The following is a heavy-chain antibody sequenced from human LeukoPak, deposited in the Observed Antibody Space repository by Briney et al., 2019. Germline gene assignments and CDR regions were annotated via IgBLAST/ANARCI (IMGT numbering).Heavy chain of an antibody. Sequence: ASVKVSCKAFGYTFTSNYMHWVRQAPGQGPEWMGVISPSGGSTTYAQKFQGRVTLTRDMSTSTDYLELRSLRSDDTAVYYCARDRYYYGSGSYYNPLYWRFDPWGQGTLVTVSS. CDR3: ARDRYYYGSGSYYNPLYWRFDP. CDR1: GYTFTSNY. D-gene: IGHD3-10*01. CDR2: ISPSGGST. V-gene: IGHV1-46*01. J-gene: IGHJ5*02.